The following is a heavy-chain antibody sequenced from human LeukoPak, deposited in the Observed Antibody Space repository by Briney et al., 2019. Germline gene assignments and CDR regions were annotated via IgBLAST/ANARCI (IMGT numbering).Heavy chain of an antibody. D-gene: IGHD6-13*01. J-gene: IGHJ4*02. Sequence: PSETLSLTCAVYGGSLSGYYWSWIRQPPGKGLEWIGEINHSGSTNYNPSLKSRVTISVDTSKNQFSLKLSSVTAADTAVYYCARAAIAAAVGGYYFDYWGQGTLVTVSS. CDR2: INHSGST. CDR1: GGSLSGYY. V-gene: IGHV4-34*01. CDR3: ARAAIAAAVGGYYFDY.